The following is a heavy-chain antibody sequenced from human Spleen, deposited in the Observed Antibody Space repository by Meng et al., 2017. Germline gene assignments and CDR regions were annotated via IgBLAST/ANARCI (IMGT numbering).Heavy chain of an antibody. J-gene: IGHJ5*02. Sequence: QLGQSGAEGNRPGFWVKVSCKASGGTFSSYAISWVRQAPGQGLEWMGGIIPIFGTANYAQKFQGRVTITTDESTSTAYMELSRLRSDDTAVYYCARDEWFGELSWFDPWGQGTLVTVSS. D-gene: IGHD3-10*01. CDR2: IIPIFGTA. V-gene: IGHV1-69*05. CDR3: ARDEWFGELSWFDP. CDR1: GGTFSSYA.